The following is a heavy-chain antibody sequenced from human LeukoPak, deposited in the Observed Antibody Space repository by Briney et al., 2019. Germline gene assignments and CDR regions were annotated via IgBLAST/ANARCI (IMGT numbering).Heavy chain of an antibody. CDR1: GDSVSSNSAA. Sequence: SQTLSLTCAISGDSVSSNSAAWNWIRQSPSRGLEWLGRTYYRSEWYNDYAVSVKSRITINPDTSKNQFSLQLNSVTPEDTAVYYCARERVEMATRFLPSWFDPWGQGTLVTVSS. CDR3: ARERVEMATRFLPSWFDP. V-gene: IGHV6-1*01. J-gene: IGHJ5*02. CDR2: TYYRSEWYN. D-gene: IGHD5-24*01.